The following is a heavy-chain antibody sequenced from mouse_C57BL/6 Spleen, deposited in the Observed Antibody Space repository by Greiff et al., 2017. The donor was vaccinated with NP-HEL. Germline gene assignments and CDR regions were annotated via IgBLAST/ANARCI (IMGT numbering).Heavy chain of an antibody. Sequence: VQLQQSGAELVKPGASVKMSCKASGYTFTSYWITWVKQRPGQGLEWIGDIYPGSGSTNYNEKFKSKATLTVDTSSSTAYMQLSSLTSEDSAVYYCARGADYGSSYVQMDYWGQGTSVTVSS. CDR2: IYPGSGST. CDR3: ARGADYGSSYVQMDY. CDR1: GYTFTSYW. V-gene: IGHV1-55*01. J-gene: IGHJ4*01. D-gene: IGHD1-1*01.